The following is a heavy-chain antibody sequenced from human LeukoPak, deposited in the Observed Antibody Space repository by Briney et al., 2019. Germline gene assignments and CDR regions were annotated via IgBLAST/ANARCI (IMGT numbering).Heavy chain of an antibody. J-gene: IGHJ6*02. V-gene: IGHV4-30-2*01. CDR2: IYHSGST. D-gene: IGHD3-10*01. Sequence: SQTLSLTCAVSGGSISSGGYSWSWIRQPPGKGLEWIGYIYHSGSTYCNPSLKSRVTISVDRSKNQFSLKLSSVTAADTAVYYCARARGNYYYYYGMDVWGQGTTVTVSS. CDR1: GGSISSGGYS. CDR3: ARARGNYYYYYGMDV.